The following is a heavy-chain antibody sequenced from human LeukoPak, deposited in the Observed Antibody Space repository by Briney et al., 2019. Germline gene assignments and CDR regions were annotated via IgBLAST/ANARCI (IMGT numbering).Heavy chain of an antibody. CDR1: GFTFSTYW. D-gene: IGHD3-22*01. CDR2: IRQDGGDK. CDR3: ARGSGYLETFDY. J-gene: IGHJ4*02. Sequence: PGGSLGLSCAGSGFTFSTYWMSWVRQGPGKGLEWVANIRQDGGDKYYVDSVKGRFTISRDNAKNSLYLQMNSLRAEDTAVYNCARGSGYLETFDYWGQGTLVTVSS. V-gene: IGHV3-7*01.